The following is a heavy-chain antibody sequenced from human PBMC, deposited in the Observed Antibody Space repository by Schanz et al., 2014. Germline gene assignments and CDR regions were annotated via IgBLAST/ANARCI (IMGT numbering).Heavy chain of an antibody. CDR3: ARDFHGYGPHLDY. CDR1: GFTFSSYS. D-gene: IGHD5-12*01. J-gene: IGHJ4*02. CDR2: INGDGSRT. Sequence: EVQLVESGGGLVQPGGSLRLSCAASGFTFSSYSMNWVRQAPGKGLVWVSRINGDGSRTAYADSVKGRFTISRDNAKNTLYLQLNSLRAEDTAVYYCARDFHGYGPHLDYWGQGSLVTVSS. V-gene: IGHV3-74*01.